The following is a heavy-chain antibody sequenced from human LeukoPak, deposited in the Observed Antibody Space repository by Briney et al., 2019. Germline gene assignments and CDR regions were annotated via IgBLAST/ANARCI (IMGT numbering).Heavy chain of an antibody. J-gene: IGHJ4*02. V-gene: IGHV5-51*01. CDR1: GYSFTSYW. D-gene: IGHD3-10*01. Sequence: GESLKISCKGSGYSFTSYWIGWVRQMPGKGLEWMGIIYPGDSDTRYSPSFQGQVTMPADKSISTAYLQWSSLKASDTAMYYCGRLGESSFDYWGEGTLVSVSS. CDR3: GRLGESSFDY. CDR2: IYPGDSDT.